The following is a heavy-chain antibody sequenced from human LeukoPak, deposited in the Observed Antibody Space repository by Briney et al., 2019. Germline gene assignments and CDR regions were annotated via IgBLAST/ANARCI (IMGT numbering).Heavy chain of an antibody. Sequence: PGGSLRLSCAASGFTFSSYSMNWVRQAPGKGLEWVSYISSSSSTIYYADSVKGRFTISRDNAKNSLYLQMNSLRDEDTAVYYCARDLRYDSSDYPDYWGQGTLVTVSS. CDR3: ARDLRYDSSDYPDY. D-gene: IGHD3-22*01. J-gene: IGHJ4*02. V-gene: IGHV3-48*02. CDR1: GFTFSSYS. CDR2: ISSSSSTI.